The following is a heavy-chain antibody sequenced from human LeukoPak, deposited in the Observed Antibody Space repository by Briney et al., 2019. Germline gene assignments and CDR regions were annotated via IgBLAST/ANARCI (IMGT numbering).Heavy chain of an antibody. CDR1: GFTFRSNG. D-gene: IGHD1-26*01. Sequence: PGGSLRLSCGASGFTFRSNGMSWVRQAPGKGLEWVSAISDSGATYYADSVKGRFTISRDNSKNTVYLQMSGLRAEDTALYYCTKELPLVGATRGFDYWGQGTLVTVSS. CDR2: ISDSGAT. V-gene: IGHV3-23*01. J-gene: IGHJ4*02. CDR3: TKELPLVGATRGFDY.